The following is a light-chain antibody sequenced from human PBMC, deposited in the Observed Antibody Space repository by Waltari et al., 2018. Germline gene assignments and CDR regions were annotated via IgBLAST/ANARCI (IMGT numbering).Light chain of an antibody. J-gene: IGKJ1*01. CDR1: QSISSW. CDR3: QQYNSYSWT. V-gene: IGKV1-5*03. CDR2: KAS. Sequence: DIQMTQSPSTLSASVGDRVHITCRASQSISSWLAWYQQKTGKAPKLLIYKASSLESGVPSRFSGSGSETEFTLTISSLQPDDFATYYCQQYNSYSWTFGQGTKVEIK.